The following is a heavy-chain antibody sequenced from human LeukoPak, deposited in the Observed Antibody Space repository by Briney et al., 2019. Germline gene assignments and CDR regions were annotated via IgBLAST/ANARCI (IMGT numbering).Heavy chain of an antibody. CDR1: GFTFSSYA. CDR3: AKEGRYSSSWSIYYYYGMDV. J-gene: IGHJ6*02. CDR2: ISGSGGST. D-gene: IGHD6-13*01. Sequence: PGGSLRLSCEPSGFTFSSYAMSWVRQAPGKGREWVSAISGSGGSTYYADSVKGRFTISRDNSKNTLYLQMNSLRAEDTAVYYCAKEGRYSSSWSIYYYYGMDVWGQGTTVTVSS. V-gene: IGHV3-23*01.